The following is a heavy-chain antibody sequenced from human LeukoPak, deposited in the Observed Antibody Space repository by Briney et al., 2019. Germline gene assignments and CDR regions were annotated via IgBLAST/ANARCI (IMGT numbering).Heavy chain of an antibody. V-gene: IGHV4-34*01. D-gene: IGHD3-3*01. CDR3: ARGGPRFPPGY. CDR2: INHSGST. J-gene: IGHJ4*02. Sequence: SETLSLTCAVYGGSFSGYYWSWIRQPPGKGLEWIGEINHSGSTNYNPSLKSRVTISVGTSKNQFSLKLSSVTAADTAVYYCARGGPRFPPGYWGQGTLVTVSS. CDR1: GGSFSGYY.